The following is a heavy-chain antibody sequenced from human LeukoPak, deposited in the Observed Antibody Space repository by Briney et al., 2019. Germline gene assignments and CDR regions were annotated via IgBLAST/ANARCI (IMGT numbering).Heavy chain of an antibody. V-gene: IGHV3-74*03. CDR3: ARVMIVVPHDAFDI. CDR1: GFTFSSYW. CDR2: INRDGSTT. Sequence: GGSLRLSCAVSGFTFSSYWMHWVRQAPGKGLVWVSRINRDGSTTTYADSVKGRFTVSRDNSKNTLYLQMNSLRAEDTAVYYCARVMIVVPHDAFDIWGQGTMVTVSS. D-gene: IGHD3-22*01. J-gene: IGHJ3*02.